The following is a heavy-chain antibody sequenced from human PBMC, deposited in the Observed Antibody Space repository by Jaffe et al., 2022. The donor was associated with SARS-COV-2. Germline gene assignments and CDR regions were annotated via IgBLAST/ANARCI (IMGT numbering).Heavy chain of an antibody. CDR2: IKSESDGGTK. CDR3: TAAYGVYAFDT. Sequence: EVQVVESGGGLVKPGGSLRLSCSFSGLTFKNAWLNWVRQAPGKGREWVGRIKSESDGGTKEYAAPVRGRVVISRDDSRDTLYLEVRSLETEDTAVYYCTAAYGVYAFDTWGLGTTVIVSS. V-gene: IGHV3-15*01. CDR1: GLTFKNAW. J-gene: IGHJ3*02. D-gene: IGHD4-17*01.